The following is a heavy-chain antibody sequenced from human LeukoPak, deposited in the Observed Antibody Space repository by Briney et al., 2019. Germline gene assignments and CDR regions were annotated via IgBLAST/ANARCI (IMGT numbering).Heavy chain of an antibody. CDR3: ARDSSGSYWGNDAFDI. CDR1: GFTFSSYS. CDR2: IISSSSYI. Sequence: GGSLRLSCAASGFTFSSYSMNWVRQAPGKGLEWVSSIISSSSYIYYADSVKGRFTISRDNAKNSLYLQMNSLRAEDTAVYYCARDSSGSYWGNDAFDIWGQGTMVTVSS. V-gene: IGHV3-21*01. J-gene: IGHJ3*02. D-gene: IGHD1-26*01.